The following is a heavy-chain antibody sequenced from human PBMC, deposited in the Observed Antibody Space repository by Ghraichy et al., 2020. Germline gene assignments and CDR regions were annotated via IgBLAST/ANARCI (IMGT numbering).Heavy chain of an antibody. Sequence: SETLSLTCAVYGGSFSDYYWTWIRQPPGQGLEWMGEINHSGSSQYNPSLKSRVTISVNTSKKQFSLKLSSVTAADTALYYCARATIGDGMDVWGQGTTVTVSS. D-gene: IGHD3-16*01. CDR2: INHSGSS. V-gene: IGHV4-34*01. CDR3: ARATIGDGMDV. J-gene: IGHJ6*02. CDR1: GGSFSDYY.